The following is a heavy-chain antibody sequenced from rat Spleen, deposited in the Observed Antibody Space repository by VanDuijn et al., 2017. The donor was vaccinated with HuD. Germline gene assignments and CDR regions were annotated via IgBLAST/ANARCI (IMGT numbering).Heavy chain of an antibody. CDR2: ITNTGRST. V-gene: IGHV5-31*01. J-gene: IGHJ3*01. D-gene: IGHD3-3*01. CDR3: AGGGHSAFNWFAY. CDR1: GFTFNNYW. Sequence: EVQLVESGGGLVQPGRSLKLSCVASGFTFNNYWMTWIRQAPGKGLEWVASITNTGRSTYYPDSVRGRFAISRDTAENTLYLQMSSLRSEDTAMYYCAGGGHSAFNWFAYWGQGTLVTVSS.